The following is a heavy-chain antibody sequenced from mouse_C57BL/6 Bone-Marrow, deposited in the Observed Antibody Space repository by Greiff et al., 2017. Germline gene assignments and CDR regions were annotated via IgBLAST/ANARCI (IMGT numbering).Heavy chain of an antibody. CDR1: GFTFSSYG. V-gene: IGHV5-6*01. CDR3: ARHGYYYGSSSYYAMDY. J-gene: IGHJ4*01. Sequence: EVKVVESGGDLVKPGGSLKLSCAASGFTFSSYGMSWVRQTPDKRLEWVATISSGGSYTYYPDSVKGRFTISRDNAENTLYLQMSSLKSEDTAMYYCARHGYYYGSSSYYAMDYWGQGTSVTVSS. CDR2: ISSGGSYT. D-gene: IGHD1-1*01.